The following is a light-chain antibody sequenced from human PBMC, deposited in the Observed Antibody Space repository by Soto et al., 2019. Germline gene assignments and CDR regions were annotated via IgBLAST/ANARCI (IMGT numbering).Light chain of an antibody. CDR2: GAS. Sequence: EIVMTQSPATLSVSPGERATLSCRASQSVSSNLAWYQQKPGQDPRLLIYGASTRATGIPARFSGSGSGTEFTLTISSLQSEDFAVYYCQQYNNWPRRTFGQGTKVDTK. J-gene: IGKJ1*01. V-gene: IGKV3-15*01. CDR3: QQYNNWPRRT. CDR1: QSVSSN.